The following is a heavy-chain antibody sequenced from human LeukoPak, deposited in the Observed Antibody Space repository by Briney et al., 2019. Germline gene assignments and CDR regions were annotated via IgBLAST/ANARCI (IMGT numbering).Heavy chain of an antibody. CDR2: IRYDGSNK. V-gene: IGHV3-30*02. J-gene: IGHJ6*03. D-gene: IGHD3-9*01. CDR3: AKDGSYYDILTGYPYYYYYMDV. Sequence: GGSLRLSCAASGFTFSSYGMHWVRQAPGKGLEWVAFIRYDGSNKYYADSVKGRFTISRDNSKNTLYLQMNSLRAEDTAVYYCAKDGSYYDILTGYPYYYYYMDVWGKGTTVTISS. CDR1: GFTFSSYG.